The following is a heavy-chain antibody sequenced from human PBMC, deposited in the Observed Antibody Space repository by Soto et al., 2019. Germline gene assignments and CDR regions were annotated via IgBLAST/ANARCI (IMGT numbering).Heavy chain of an antibody. CDR2: INPSSGGR. V-gene: IGHV1-2*02. CDR3: ARARQINNPYNYFDP. J-gene: IGHJ5*02. Sequence: GASVKVSCKASGYTFIDYYIHWVRQAPGQGLEWMGWINPSSGGRDYAQKFQGRITMTRDTSISTAYMELSSLRSDDTAVYYCARARQINNPYNYFDPWGQRTLVTVSS. D-gene: IGHD1-20*01. CDR1: GYTFIDYY.